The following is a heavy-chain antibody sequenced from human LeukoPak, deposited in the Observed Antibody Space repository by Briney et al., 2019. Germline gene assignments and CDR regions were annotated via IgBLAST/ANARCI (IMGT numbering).Heavy chain of an antibody. D-gene: IGHD4-23*01. Sequence: SETLSLTCTVSGGSISSSSYYWGWIRQPPGKGLEWIGSIYYSGSTYYNPSLKSRVTISVDTSKNQFSLKLSSVTAADTAVYYCARANYGGRFDYWGQGTLVTVSS. V-gene: IGHV4-39*01. CDR3: ARANYGGRFDY. CDR1: GGSISSSSYY. CDR2: IYYSGST. J-gene: IGHJ4*02.